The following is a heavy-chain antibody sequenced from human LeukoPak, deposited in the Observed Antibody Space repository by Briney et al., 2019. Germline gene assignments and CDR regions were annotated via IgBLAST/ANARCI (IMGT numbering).Heavy chain of an antibody. CDR3: ARSRSGSCSA. V-gene: IGHV1-2*02. CDR1: GYTFTGYY. D-gene: IGHD1-26*01. CDR2: INPNSGGT. Sequence: GASVKVSCKATGYTFTGYYMHWVRQAPGQGLEWMGWINPNSGGTNYAQKFQGRVTMTRDTSISTAYMELSRLRSDDTAIYYCARSRSGSCSAWGQGSLVTVSS. J-gene: IGHJ4*02.